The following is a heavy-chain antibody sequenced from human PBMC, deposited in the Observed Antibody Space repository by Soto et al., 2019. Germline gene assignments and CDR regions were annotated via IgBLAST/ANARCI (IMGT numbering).Heavy chain of an antibody. D-gene: IGHD2-2*01. V-gene: IGHV4-59*01. CDR1: GGSISSYY. CDR2: IYYSGST. J-gene: IGHJ5*02. CDR3: ARGSSESPRRWFDP. Sequence: SETLSLTCIVSGGSISSYYWSWIRQPPGKGLEWIGYIYYSGSTKYNPSLKSRVTISVDTSKNQFSLKLNSVSAADTVVYYCARGSSESPRRWFDPWGQGTLVTVSS.